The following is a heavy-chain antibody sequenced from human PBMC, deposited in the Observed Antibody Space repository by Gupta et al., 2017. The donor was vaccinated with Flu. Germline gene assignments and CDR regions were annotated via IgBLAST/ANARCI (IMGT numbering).Heavy chain of an antibody. V-gene: IGHV1-2*06. CDR1: GYPFTGYY. CDR2: INPNSGDT. D-gene: IGHD6-19*01. CDR3: ARAPGIAVPCIAY. Sequence: VQLVQSEAEVKKPEASVKVSCKASGYPFTGYYMHGVRQAPGQGLECMERINPNSGDTNYAQKFQGRVSMTRDTSISTAYMELSRLRSDDTAVYYCARAPGIAVPCIAYWGQGTLVTVSS. J-gene: IGHJ4*02.